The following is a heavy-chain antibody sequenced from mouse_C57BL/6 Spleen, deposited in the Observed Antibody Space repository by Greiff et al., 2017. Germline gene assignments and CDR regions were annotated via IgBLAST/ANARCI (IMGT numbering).Heavy chain of an antibody. J-gene: IGHJ2*01. CDR2: INPGSGDT. Sequence: VQLQQSGAELVRPGASVKMSCNASGYTFTSYRMHWVKQRPGQGLEWIGDINPGSGDTKYNEKFKDKATLTADKSSSTAYMQLSSLTSEDSAVYYCRRAMGYWGQGTTVTVSS. CDR1: GYTFTSYR. D-gene: IGHD2-3*01. CDR3: RRAMGY. V-gene: IGHV1-4*01.